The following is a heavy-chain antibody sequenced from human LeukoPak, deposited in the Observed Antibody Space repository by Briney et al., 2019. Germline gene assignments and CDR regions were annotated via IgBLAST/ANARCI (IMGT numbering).Heavy chain of an antibody. CDR3: ARLQGSGSPPFDY. D-gene: IGHD3-10*01. V-gene: IGHV4-59*08. J-gene: IGHJ4*02. CDR1: GGSISSYY. CDR2: LSYSGST. Sequence: PSETLSLTCTVSGGSISSYYYSWIRQPPGKGLEWIGYLSYSGSTNYNPSLKSRVTISLDTSKNQFSLNLRSVTAADTAVYYCARLQGSGSPPFDYWGQGTLVTVPS.